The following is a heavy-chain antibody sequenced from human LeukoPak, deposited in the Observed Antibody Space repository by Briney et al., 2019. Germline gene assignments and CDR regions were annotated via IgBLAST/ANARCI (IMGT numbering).Heavy chain of an antibody. Sequence: WETLSLTCTVSGGSISSSSYYWGWIRQPPGKGLEWIGSIYYSGSTYYKPSLKSRVTISVDTSKNQFSLKLSSVTAADTAVYYCARHWESYYYWGQGTLVTVSS. D-gene: IGHD1-26*01. V-gene: IGHV4-39*01. CDR1: GGSISSSSYY. J-gene: IGHJ4*02. CDR3: ARHWESYYY. CDR2: IYYSGST.